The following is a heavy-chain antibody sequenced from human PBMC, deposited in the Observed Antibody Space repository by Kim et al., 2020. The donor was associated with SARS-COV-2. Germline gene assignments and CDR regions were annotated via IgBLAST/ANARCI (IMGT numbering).Heavy chain of an antibody. V-gene: IGHV3-21*04. CDR3: ASWGGVATINGY. Sequence: GGSLRLSCAASGFTFSSYSMNWVRQAPGKGLEWVSSISSSSSYIYYADSVKGRFTISRDNAKNSLYLQMNSLRAEDTAVYYCASWGGVATINGYWGQGTLVTVSS. D-gene: IGHD5-12*01. J-gene: IGHJ4*02. CDR2: ISSSSSYI. CDR1: GFTFSSYS.